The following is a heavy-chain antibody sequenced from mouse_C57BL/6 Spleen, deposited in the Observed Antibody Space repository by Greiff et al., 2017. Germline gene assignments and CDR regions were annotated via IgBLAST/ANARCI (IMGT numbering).Heavy chain of an antibody. D-gene: IGHD1-1*01. V-gene: IGHV1-76*01. CDR2: IYPGSGNT. J-gene: IGHJ2*01. Sequence: QVQLQQSGAELVRPGASVKLSCKASGYTFTDYYINWVKQRPGQGLEWIARIYPGSGNTYYNEKFKGKATLTAEKSSSTAYMQLSSLTSEDSAVYFCARTFYYYGSSYGFDYWGQGTTLTVSS. CDR3: ARTFYYYGSSYGFDY. CDR1: GYTFTDYY.